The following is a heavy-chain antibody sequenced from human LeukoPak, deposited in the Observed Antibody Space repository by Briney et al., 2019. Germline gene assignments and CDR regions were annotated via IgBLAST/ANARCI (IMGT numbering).Heavy chain of an antibody. J-gene: IGHJ4*02. CDR2: IYYSGSA. Sequence: PSETLSLTCTVAGGSMSSSGYYWGWIRQPPGKGLEYFGIIYYSGSAYYNPSLNSRVTISVNTSKNQFSLKLGSVTAADTAVYYCAYYYDSGGYGRYFDFWGQGTLVTVSS. CDR3: AYYYDSGGYGRYFDF. CDR1: GGSMSSSGYY. D-gene: IGHD3-22*01. V-gene: IGHV4-39*01.